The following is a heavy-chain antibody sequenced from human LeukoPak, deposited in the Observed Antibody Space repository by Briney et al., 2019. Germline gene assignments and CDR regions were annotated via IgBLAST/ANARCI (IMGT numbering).Heavy chain of an antibody. CDR1: GFTFSDHY. J-gene: IGHJ4*02. CDR2: TRNKANSYTT. Sequence: QPGGSPRLSCAASGFTFSDHYMDWVRQAPGKGLEWVGRTRNKANSYTTEYAASVKGRFTISRDDSKNSLYLQMNSLKTEDTAVYYCAGEFYDSSGYTLDYWGQGTLVTVSS. CDR3: AGEFYDSSGYTLDY. V-gene: IGHV3-72*01. D-gene: IGHD3-22*01.